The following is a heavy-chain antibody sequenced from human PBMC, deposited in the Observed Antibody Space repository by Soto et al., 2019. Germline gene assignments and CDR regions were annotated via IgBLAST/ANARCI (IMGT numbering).Heavy chain of an antibody. V-gene: IGHV3-30*18. CDR1: GFTFSSYG. CDR2: ISYDGSNK. CDR3: AKVQGGWAYYYYGMDV. D-gene: IGHD3-16*01. Sequence: QVQLVESGEGVVQPGRSLRLSCAASGFTFSSYGMHWVRQAPGKGLEWVAVISYDGSNKYYADSVKGRFTISRDNSKNTLYLQMNSLRAEDTAVYYCAKVQGGWAYYYYGMDVWGQGTTVTVSS. J-gene: IGHJ6*02.